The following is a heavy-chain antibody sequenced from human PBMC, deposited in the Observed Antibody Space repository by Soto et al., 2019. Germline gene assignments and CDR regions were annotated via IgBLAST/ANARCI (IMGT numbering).Heavy chain of an antibody. D-gene: IGHD6-19*01. CDR3: ARGVAGSGFDL. Sequence: SQTLSITCAISGDSVSSNTAAWNWIRSSPSRDLEWLGRTYYRSNWRHDYAVSVKSRITVNPDTSKNHFSLQLNSVTPDDTAVYYCARGVAGSGFDLWGQGTLVTVSS. V-gene: IGHV6-1*01. CDR2: TYYRSNWRH. CDR1: GDSVSSNTAA. J-gene: IGHJ4*02.